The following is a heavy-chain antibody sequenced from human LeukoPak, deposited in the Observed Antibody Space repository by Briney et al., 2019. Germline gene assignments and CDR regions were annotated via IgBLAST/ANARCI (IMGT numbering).Heavy chain of an antibody. CDR3: ARNTYYYDSSGYRYYFDC. V-gene: IGHV4-39*01. CDR1: GGSISSSSYY. Sequence: KPSETLSLTCTVSGGSISSSSYYWGWIRQPPGKGLEWIGSIYYSGSTYYNPSLKSRVTISVDTSKNQFSLKLSSVTAADTAVYYCARNTYYYDSSGYRYYFDCWGQGTLVTVSS. J-gene: IGHJ4*02. CDR2: IYYSGST. D-gene: IGHD3-22*01.